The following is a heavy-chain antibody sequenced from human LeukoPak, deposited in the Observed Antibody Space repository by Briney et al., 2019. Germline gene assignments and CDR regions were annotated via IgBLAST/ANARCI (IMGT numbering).Heavy chain of an antibody. V-gene: IGHV4-38-2*01. CDR3: AGGIVGVHAY. CDR2: INHRGST. CDR1: GYSIRSGYY. J-gene: IGHJ4*02. D-gene: IGHD1-26*01. Sequence: SETLSLTCAVSGYSIRSGYYWGGSRRPPGKGREWIGNINHRGSTYYNPSLKRRVTISGETEKKNIYLNMSSVTAADTAVYYCAGGIVGVHAYWGQGTLVTVSS.